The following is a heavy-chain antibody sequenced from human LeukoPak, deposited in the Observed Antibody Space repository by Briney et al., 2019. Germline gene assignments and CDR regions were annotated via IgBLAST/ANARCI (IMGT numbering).Heavy chain of an antibody. D-gene: IGHD1-26*01. CDR3: ARDGEPIDAFDI. V-gene: IGHV4-61*01. CDR1: GGSISSSSYY. J-gene: IGHJ3*02. Sequence: PSETLSLTCTVSGGSISSSSYYWRWIRQPPGKGLEWIGYIYYSGSTNYNPSLKSRVTISVDTSKNQFSLKLSSVTAADTAVYYCARDGEPIDAFDIWGQGTMDTVSS. CDR2: IYYSGST.